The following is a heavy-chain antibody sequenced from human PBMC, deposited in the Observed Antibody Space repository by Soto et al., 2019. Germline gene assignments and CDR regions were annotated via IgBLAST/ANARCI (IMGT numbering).Heavy chain of an antibody. CDR2: ISRDGTNK. CDR1: GFTFSDYA. CDR3: ARDSSGWYKFDY. Sequence: QSVGSLRLSCVASGFTFSDYAMDWVRQAPGKGLEWVTVISRDGTNKYYADSVKGRFTISRDNSKNTLYLQMNSLTVEDTALYYCARDSSGWYKFDYRGPGXVVTLSS. J-gene: IGHJ4*02. D-gene: IGHD6-19*01. V-gene: IGHV3-30-3*01.